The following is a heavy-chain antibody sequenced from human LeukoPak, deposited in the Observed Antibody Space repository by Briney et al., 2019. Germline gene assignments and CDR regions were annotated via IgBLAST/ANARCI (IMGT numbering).Heavy chain of an antibody. D-gene: IGHD3-22*01. CDR1: GGSISSYY. Sequence: PSETLSLTCTVSGGSISSYYWSWIRQPPGKGLEWIGYIYYSGSTNYNPSLKSRVIISVDTSKNQFSLKLSSVTAADTAVYYCARLVYDSSGYYLSPYYYYGMDVWGQGTTVTVSS. V-gene: IGHV4-59*08. CDR2: IYYSGST. CDR3: ARLVYDSSGYYLSPYYYYGMDV. J-gene: IGHJ6*02.